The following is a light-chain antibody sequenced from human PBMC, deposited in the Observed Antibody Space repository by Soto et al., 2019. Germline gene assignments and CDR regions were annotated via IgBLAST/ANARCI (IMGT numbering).Light chain of an antibody. CDR1: SSDVGGYNY. J-gene: IGLJ1*01. CDR3: YSYTSSNTYV. V-gene: IGLV2-14*03. CDR2: DVS. Sequence: QSVLTQPASVSGSPGQSITISCTGTSSDVGGYNYVSWYQHHPGKVPQLMIYDVSSRPSGVSNRFSGSKSGNTASLTISGLQAEDEADYYCYSYTSSNTYVFGTGTKLTVL.